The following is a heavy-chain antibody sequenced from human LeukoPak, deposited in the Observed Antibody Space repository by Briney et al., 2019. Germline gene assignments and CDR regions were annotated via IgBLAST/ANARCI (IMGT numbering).Heavy chain of an antibody. CDR1: GGSISSSSYY. Sequence: SETLSLTCTVSGGSISSSSYYWGWIRQPPGKGLEWIGSIYYSGSTYYNPSLKSRVTISVDTSKNQFSLKLSSVTAADTAVYYCASPQNYGDWVFDYWGQGTLVTVSS. V-gene: IGHV4-39*01. D-gene: IGHD4-17*01. J-gene: IGHJ4*02. CDR2: IYYSGST. CDR3: ASPQNYGDWVFDY.